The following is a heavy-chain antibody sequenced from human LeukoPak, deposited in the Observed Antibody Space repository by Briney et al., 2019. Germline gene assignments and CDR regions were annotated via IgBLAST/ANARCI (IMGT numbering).Heavy chain of an antibody. CDR3: ARWITMVRYYYYGMDV. D-gene: IGHD3-10*01. V-gene: IGHV1-69*04. Sequence: SVKVSCKASGATFSSYAISWVRQAPGQGLKWMARIIPILGIANYAQKFQGRVTITADKSTSTAYMELSSLRSEDTAVYYCARWITMVRYYYYGMDVWGQGTTVTVSS. J-gene: IGHJ6*02. CDR2: IIPILGIA. CDR1: GATFSSYA.